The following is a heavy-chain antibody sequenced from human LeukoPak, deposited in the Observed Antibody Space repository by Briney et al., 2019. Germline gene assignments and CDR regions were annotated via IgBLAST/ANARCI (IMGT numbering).Heavy chain of an antibody. J-gene: IGHJ4*02. CDR2: ISGSGGST. CDR1: GFTFSSYA. D-gene: IGHD4-23*01. CDR3: AKGIAMVTSPFDY. V-gene: IGHV3-23*01. Sequence: RGSLRLSCAASGFTFSSYAMSWVRQAPGKGLEWVSAISGSGGSTYYADSVKGRFTISRDNSKNTLYLQMNSLRAEDTAVYYCAKGIAMVTSPFDYWGQGTLVTVSS.